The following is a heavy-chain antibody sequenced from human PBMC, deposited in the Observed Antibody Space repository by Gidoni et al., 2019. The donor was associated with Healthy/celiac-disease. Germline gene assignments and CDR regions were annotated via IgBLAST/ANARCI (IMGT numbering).Heavy chain of an antibody. D-gene: IGHD3-16*01. CDR3: ARGAQVEVMARYFDY. J-gene: IGHJ4*02. V-gene: IGHV1-69*01. CDR1: GGTFSSYA. CDR2: ILPMVGTT. Sequence: QVPLVPSGAEVKKPGSSVKVSCKASGGTFSSYAISWVRQAPGQGLAWMGGILPMVGTTHYAQKFQGTLTITADESTSTAYMELSSLRSEDTAVYYCARGAQVEVMARYFDYWGQGTLVTVST.